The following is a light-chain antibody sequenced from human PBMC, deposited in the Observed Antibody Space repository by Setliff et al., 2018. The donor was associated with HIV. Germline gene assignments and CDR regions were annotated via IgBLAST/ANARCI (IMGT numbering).Light chain of an antibody. Sequence: QSVLTQPPSASGSPGQSVTISCTGTSSDVGGYNYVSWYQQRPGKAPKLMIYEVSKWPSGVPDRFSGSKSGNTASLTVSGLQAEDEADYYCSSYAGSNNYVFGTGTKVTVL. CDR1: SSDVGGYNY. CDR2: EVS. J-gene: IGLJ1*01. CDR3: SSYAGSNNYV. V-gene: IGLV2-8*01.